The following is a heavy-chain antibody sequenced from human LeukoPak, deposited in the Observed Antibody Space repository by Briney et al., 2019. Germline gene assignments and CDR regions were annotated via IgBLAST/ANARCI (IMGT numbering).Heavy chain of an antibody. V-gene: IGHV4-31*03. J-gene: IGHJ4*02. CDR2: IYYSGST. D-gene: IGHD6-13*01. CDR1: GGSISSGGYY. Sequence: SETLSLTCTVSGGSISSGGYYWSWIRQHPGKGLEWIGYIYYSGSTYYNPSLKSRVTISVDTSKNQFSLKLSSVTAADTAVYYCARDRILAAAVHFDYWGQGTLVTVSS. CDR3: ARDRILAAAVHFDY.